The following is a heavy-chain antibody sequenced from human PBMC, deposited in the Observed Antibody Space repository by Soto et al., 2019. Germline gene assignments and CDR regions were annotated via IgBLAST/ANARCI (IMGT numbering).Heavy chain of an antibody. CDR3: ARGGATINYYGMDV. CDR1: GYTCTSYG. Sequence: SVEVSCKASGYTCTSYGISWVRQAPGQGLEWMGWISAYNGNTNYAQKLQGRVTMTTDTSTSTAYMELRSLRSDDTAVYYCARGGATINYYGMDVWGQGTTVTVSS. CDR2: ISAYNGNT. V-gene: IGHV1-18*01. J-gene: IGHJ6*02. D-gene: IGHD3-10*01.